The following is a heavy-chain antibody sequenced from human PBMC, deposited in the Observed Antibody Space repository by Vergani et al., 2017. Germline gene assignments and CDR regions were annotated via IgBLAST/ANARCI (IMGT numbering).Heavy chain of an antibody. CDR2: INHSGST. J-gene: IGHJ4*02. D-gene: IGHD6-13*01. CDR3: ARGRVGSSSWYGRLPDY. Sequence: QVQLQQWGAGLLKPSETLSLTCAVYGGSFSGYYWSWIRQPPGKGLEWIGEINHSGSTNYNPSLKSRVTISVDTSKNQFSLKLSSVTDADTAVYDCARGRVGSSSWYGRLPDYWGQGTLVTVSS. V-gene: IGHV4-34*01. CDR1: GGSFSGYY.